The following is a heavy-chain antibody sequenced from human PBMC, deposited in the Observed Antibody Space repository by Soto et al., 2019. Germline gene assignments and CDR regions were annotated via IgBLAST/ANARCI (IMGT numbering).Heavy chain of an antibody. CDR1: GYTFTSYG. Sequence: ASVKVSCKASGYTFTSYGISWVRQAPGQGLEWMGWISAYNGNTKYSQKFQGRVTITRDTSASTAYMELSSLRSEDTAVYYCARFRNYGDYVWFDPWGQGTLVTVSS. D-gene: IGHD4-17*01. J-gene: IGHJ5*02. V-gene: IGHV1-18*01. CDR2: ISAYNGNT. CDR3: ARFRNYGDYVWFDP.